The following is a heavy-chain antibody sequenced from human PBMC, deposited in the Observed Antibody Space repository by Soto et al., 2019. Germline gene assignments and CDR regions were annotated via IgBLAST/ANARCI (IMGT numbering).Heavy chain of an antibody. CDR2: ISPDGKNE. V-gene: IGHV3-30*18. Sequence: TGGSLRLSCAASGFIFSSYGMHWVRRTPGKGLEWVAGISPDGKNEFYGDSVKGRFTISRDNSKNTLYLQMDTLRPEDTLMYYCAKGAGGFIDSWGQGAMVTVSS. CDR1: GFIFSSYG. J-gene: IGHJ5*01. CDR3: AKGAGGFIDS. D-gene: IGHD5-12*01.